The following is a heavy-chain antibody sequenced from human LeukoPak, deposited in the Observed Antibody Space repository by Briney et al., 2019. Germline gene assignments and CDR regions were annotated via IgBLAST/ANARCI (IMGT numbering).Heavy chain of an antibody. V-gene: IGHV5-51*01. CDR1: GYSFTSYW. CDR3: ARSTGYCSRTSCAGHY. Sequence: GASLKISCKGSGYSFTSYWIGWVRQMPGKGLEWMGIIYPGDSDTRYSPSFQGQVTMSADKSISIAYLQWSSLKASDTGIYYCARSTGYCSRTSCAGHYWGQGTLVTVSS. CDR2: IYPGDSDT. D-gene: IGHD2-2*01. J-gene: IGHJ4*02.